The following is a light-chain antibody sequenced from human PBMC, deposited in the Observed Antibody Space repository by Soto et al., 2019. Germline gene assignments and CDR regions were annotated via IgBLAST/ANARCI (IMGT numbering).Light chain of an antibody. CDR2: AAS. CDR1: QTITRY. Sequence: DIQMTQSPSSLSASVGDRVTITCRANQTITRYLNWYQQKPGTAPKLLIYAASSLQEGVPSRFRGSGSGTDFTLTISSLQPEDFAAYSCQQSFSFPVNFGQGTQLESK. V-gene: IGKV1-39*01. CDR3: QQSFSFPVN. J-gene: IGKJ2*01.